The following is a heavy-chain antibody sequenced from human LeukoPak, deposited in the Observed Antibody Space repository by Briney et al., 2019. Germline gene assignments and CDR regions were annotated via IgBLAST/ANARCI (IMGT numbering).Heavy chain of an antibody. Sequence: GASVKVSCKASGYTFTSYDINWVRQATGQGLEWMGWMNPNSGNTGYAQKFQGRVTMTRNTSISTAYMGLSSLRSEDTAVYYCARGDCSSTSCVNYYYYGMDVWGQGTTVTVSS. J-gene: IGHJ6*02. V-gene: IGHV1-8*01. CDR2: MNPNSGNT. CDR1: GYTFTSYD. D-gene: IGHD2-2*01. CDR3: ARGDCSSTSCVNYYYYGMDV.